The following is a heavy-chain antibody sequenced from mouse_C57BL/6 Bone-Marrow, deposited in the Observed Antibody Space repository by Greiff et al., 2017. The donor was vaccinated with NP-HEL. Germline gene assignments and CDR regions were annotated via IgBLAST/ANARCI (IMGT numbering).Heavy chain of an antibody. V-gene: IGHV5-16*01. D-gene: IGHD3-2*02. Sequence: EVKLMESEGGLVQPGSSMKLSCTASGFTFSDYYLAWVRQVPEKGLEWVANINYDGRSTYYLDSLKSRFIISRDNAKNILYLQMSSLKSEDTATYYCARDQGTKAMDYWGQGTSVTVSS. J-gene: IGHJ4*01. CDR1: GFTFSDYY. CDR2: INYDGRST. CDR3: ARDQGTKAMDY.